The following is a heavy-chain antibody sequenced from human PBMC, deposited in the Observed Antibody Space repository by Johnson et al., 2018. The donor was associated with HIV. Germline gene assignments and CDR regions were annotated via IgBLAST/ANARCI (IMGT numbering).Heavy chain of an antibody. CDR2: IKQDGSEK. CDR1: GFTFSSYA. Sequence: EVQLVESGGGLVQPGGSLRLSCAASGFTFSSYAMHWVRQAPGKGLEWVANIKQDGSEKYYVDSVKGRFTISRDNAKNSLYLQMNSLRAEDTALYYCARTEYFGWDRSHAFDIWGQGTMVTVSS. D-gene: IGHD3-9*01. V-gene: IGHV3-7*05. J-gene: IGHJ3*02. CDR3: ARTEYFGWDRSHAFDI.